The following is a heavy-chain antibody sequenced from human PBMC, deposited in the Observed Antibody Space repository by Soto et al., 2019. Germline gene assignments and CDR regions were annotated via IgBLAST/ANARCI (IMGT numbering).Heavy chain of an antibody. D-gene: IGHD1-26*01. CDR2: INPSTGST. V-gene: IGHV1-46*01. Sequence: ASVKVSCKASGYTFTSYYMHWVRQAPGQGLEWMGLINPSTGSTSYAQKFQGRVTMTRDTSTRTVYMDLSSLRSEDTAVYYCARDGDWSGSYFWFDPCGHGSLVTVCS. CDR3: ARDGDWSGSYFWFDP. J-gene: IGHJ5*02. CDR1: GYTFTSYY.